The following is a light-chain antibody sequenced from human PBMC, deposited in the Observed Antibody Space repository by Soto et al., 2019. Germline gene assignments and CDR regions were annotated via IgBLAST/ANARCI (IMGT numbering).Light chain of an antibody. Sequence: IQLTQSPSSLSASVGDRVTITCRASQGVRSYLAWFQQRPGKAPKLLTFGASTLQNGVPARFSGGGFGTEFTLTITSLQAEDFATYYCHQVYTYPRTFGQGTKVEIK. CDR3: HQVYTYPRT. J-gene: IGKJ1*01. V-gene: IGKV1-9*01. CDR2: GAS. CDR1: QGVRSY.